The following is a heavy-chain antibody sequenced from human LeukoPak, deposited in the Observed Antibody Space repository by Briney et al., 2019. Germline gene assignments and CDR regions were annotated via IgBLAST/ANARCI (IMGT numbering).Heavy chain of an antibody. V-gene: IGHV1-2*06. D-gene: IGHD3-10*01. CDR3: ARDDNGELDY. J-gene: IGHJ4*02. CDR2: INTNSDAT. Sequence: ASVNVSCKASGYTFTGYYMHWVGQAGGQGRARLGRINTNSDATNSAQKFEGTVTMTRDTSISTAYMEPSRLRSDDTAVYYCARDDNGELDYWGQGPLVTVSS. CDR1: GYTFTGYY.